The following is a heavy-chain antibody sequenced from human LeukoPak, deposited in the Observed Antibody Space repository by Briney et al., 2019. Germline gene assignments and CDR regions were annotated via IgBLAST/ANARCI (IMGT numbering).Heavy chain of an antibody. CDR3: ARQGGDTMVRGVVRDWFDP. V-gene: IGHV4-59*08. J-gene: IGHJ5*02. D-gene: IGHD3-10*01. CDR1: GFTFSDYH. CDR2: IYYNGYT. Sequence: LRLSCAASGFTFSDYHMSWIRQAPGKGLEWIGCIYYNGYTYYTSSLKSRVTIFVDTSKNQFSLKLISVTAADTAVYYCARQGGDTMVRGVVRDWFDPWGQGTLVTVSS.